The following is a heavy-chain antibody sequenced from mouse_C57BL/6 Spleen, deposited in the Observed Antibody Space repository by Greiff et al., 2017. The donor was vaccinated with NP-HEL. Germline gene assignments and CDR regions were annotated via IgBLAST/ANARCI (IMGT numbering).Heavy chain of an antibody. D-gene: IGHD2-2*01. CDR2: IDPENGDT. CDR3: TRGTMVTTGY. V-gene: IGHV14-4*01. J-gene: IGHJ2*01. Sequence: VQLQQSGAELVRPGASVKLSCTASGFNIRDDYMHWVKQRPEQGLEWIGWIDPENGDTEYASKFQGKATITADTSSNTAYLQLSSLTSEDTAVYYCTRGTMVTTGYWGQGTTLTVSS. CDR1: GFNIRDDY.